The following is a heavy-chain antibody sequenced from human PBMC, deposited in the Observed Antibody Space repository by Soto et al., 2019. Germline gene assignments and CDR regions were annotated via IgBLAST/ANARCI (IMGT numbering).Heavy chain of an antibody. CDR3: AKDMGSRYSSGWYVSYFDY. Sequence: GGSLRLSCAASGFTFDDDAMHWLLQAPGKGLEWVSGSRWNSGSIGYADSVKGRFTISRDNAKNSQYLQMNSLRAEDTALYYCAKDMGSRYSSGWYVSYFDYWGQGTLVTVSS. CDR2: SRWNSGSI. J-gene: IGHJ4*02. D-gene: IGHD6-19*01. V-gene: IGHV3-9*01. CDR1: GFTFDDDA.